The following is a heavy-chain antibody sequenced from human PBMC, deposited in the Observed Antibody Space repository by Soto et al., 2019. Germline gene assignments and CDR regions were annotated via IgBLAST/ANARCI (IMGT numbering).Heavy chain of an antibody. V-gene: IGHV5-51*01. CDR2: IYPGDSDT. J-gene: IGHJ4*02. D-gene: IGHD3-22*01. CDR3: ARPGGSYDSSGYYYDY. CDR1: GYSFTSYW. Sequence: PGESLKISCKGSGYSFTSYWIGWVRQMPGKGLEWMGIIYPGDSDTRYSPSFQGQVTISADKSIRPAYLQWSSLKASDTVMYYCARPGGSYDSSGYYYDYWGQGTLVTVSS.